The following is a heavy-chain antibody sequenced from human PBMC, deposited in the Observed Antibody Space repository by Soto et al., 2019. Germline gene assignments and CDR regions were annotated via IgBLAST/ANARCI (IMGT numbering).Heavy chain of an antibody. V-gene: IGHV4-34*01. Sequence: PSETLSLTCAVYGGSFSGYYWSWIRQPPGKGLEWIGEINHSGSTNYNPSLKSRVTISVDTSKNQFSLKLSSVAAADTAVYYCAGGVAATFETSNWFDPWGQGTLVTVS. CDR2: INHSGST. CDR1: GGSFSGYY. CDR3: AGGVAATFETSNWFDP. D-gene: IGHD2-15*01. J-gene: IGHJ5*02.